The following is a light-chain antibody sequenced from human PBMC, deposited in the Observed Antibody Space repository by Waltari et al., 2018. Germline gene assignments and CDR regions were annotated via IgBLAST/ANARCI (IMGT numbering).Light chain of an antibody. J-gene: IGLJ3*02. V-gene: IGLV1-40*01. CDR2: GNT. CDR3: QSYDRNLTGSWV. Sequence: QHLPGPAPKPLIHGNTNRPAGVSERFSGSKSGTSGSLAITGLQAEDEAYYYCQSYDRNLTGSWVFGGGTKLTVL.